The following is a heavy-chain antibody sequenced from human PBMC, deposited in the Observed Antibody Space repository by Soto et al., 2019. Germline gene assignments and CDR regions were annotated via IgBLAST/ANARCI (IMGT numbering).Heavy chain of an antibody. D-gene: IGHD3-10*01. Sequence: LRLSCAASGFTFSSYAMSWVRQAPGKGLEWVSAISGSGDSTYYADSVKGRFTISRDNSKNTLYVQMNSLRAEDTAVYYCAKGKYDASGSYYNNLDYWGQGTVVTVSS. CDR1: GFTFSSYA. CDR2: ISGSGDST. J-gene: IGHJ4*02. V-gene: IGHV3-23*01. CDR3: AKGKYDASGSYYNNLDY.